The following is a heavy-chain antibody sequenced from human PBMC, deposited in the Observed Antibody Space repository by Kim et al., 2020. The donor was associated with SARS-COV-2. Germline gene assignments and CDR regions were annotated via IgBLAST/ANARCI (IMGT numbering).Heavy chain of an antibody. J-gene: IGHJ3*02. V-gene: IGHV1-69*13. CDR2: IIPIFGTA. Sequence: SVKVSCKASGGTFSSYAISWVRQAPGQGLEWMGGIIPIFGTANYAQKFQGRVTITADESTSTAYMELSSLRSEDTAVYYCAIPGESRGAFDIWGQGTMVTVSS. CDR1: GGTFSSYA. CDR3: AIPGESRGAFDI. D-gene: IGHD3-16*01.